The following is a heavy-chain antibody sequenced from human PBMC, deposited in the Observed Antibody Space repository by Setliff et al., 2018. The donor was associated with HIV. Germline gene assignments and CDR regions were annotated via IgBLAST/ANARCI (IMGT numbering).Heavy chain of an antibody. Sequence: SETLSLTCTVSGGSISSGGYYGSWIRQHPGKGLEWIGSIYYSGSTYYNPSLKSRITISVDTSKNQFSLKLSSVTAADTAVYYCARKNRYCSGGSCYYFDSWGLGTLVTVS. J-gene: IGHJ4*02. CDR2: IYYSGST. D-gene: IGHD2-15*01. V-gene: IGHV4-39*01. CDR3: ARKNRYCSGGSCYYFDS. CDR1: GGSISSGGYY.